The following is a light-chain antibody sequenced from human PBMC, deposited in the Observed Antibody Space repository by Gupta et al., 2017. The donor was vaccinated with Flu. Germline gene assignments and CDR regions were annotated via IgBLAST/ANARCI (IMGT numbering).Light chain of an antibody. Sequence: TISCTRSSGSIASNYVQWYQQRPGSSPTTVIYEDNKRPSGVPDRCSGSIDSSSNAASLTISGLKTEDEADYYCQSYDSSNHGVFGGGTKLTVL. V-gene: IGLV6-57*01. CDR3: QSYDSSNHGV. J-gene: IGLJ3*02. CDR2: EDN. CDR1: SGSIASNY.